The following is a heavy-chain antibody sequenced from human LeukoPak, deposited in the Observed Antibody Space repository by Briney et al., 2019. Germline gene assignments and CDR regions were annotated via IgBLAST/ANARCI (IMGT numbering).Heavy chain of an antibody. CDR3: ALAGGWARVDYKADVFHI. V-gene: IGHV1-18*01. CDR2: LSTYNGNT. D-gene: IGHD6-19*01. CDR1: GYTFTDYG. J-gene: IGHJ3*02. Sequence: ASVKVSCKASGYTFTDYGVSWVRQAPGQGLEWMGWLSTYNGNTNYAQKLQGRVTMTTDTSTSTAYMELRSLRSDDTAVYYCALAGGWARVDYKADVFHIWGQGTMVTVSS.